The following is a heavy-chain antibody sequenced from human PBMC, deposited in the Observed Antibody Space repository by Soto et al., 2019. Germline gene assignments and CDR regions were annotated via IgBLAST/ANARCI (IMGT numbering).Heavy chain of an antibody. J-gene: IGHJ4*02. CDR2: IDPSDSYV. D-gene: IGHD2-15*01. CDR1: GYSFSNYW. CDR3: ASRYCSGGSCYQLFDY. Sequence: GESLKISCKGSGYSFSNYWITWARQMPGKGLEWMGRIDPSDSYVNYSPSFQGHVTITADKSTSTAYMDLSSLRSEDTAVYYCASRYCSGGSCYQLFDYWGQGTLVTVSS. V-gene: IGHV5-10-1*01.